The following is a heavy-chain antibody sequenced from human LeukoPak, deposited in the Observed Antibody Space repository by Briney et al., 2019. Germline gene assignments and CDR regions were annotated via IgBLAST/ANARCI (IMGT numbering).Heavy chain of an antibody. J-gene: IGHJ4*02. D-gene: IGHD3-16*02. CDR3: AKDHKMITFGGVIVNYYFDY. CDR2: ISGSGGST. CDR1: GFTIRSYA. Sequence: GGSLRLFCAASGFTIRSYAMSWVRQAPGKGLEWVSAISGSGGSTYYADSVKGRFTISRDNSKNTLYLQMNSLRAEDTAVYYCAKDHKMITFGGVIVNYYFDYWGQGTLVTVSS. V-gene: IGHV3-23*01.